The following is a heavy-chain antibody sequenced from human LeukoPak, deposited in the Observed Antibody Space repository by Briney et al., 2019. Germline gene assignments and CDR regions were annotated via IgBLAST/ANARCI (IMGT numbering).Heavy chain of an antibody. D-gene: IGHD6-6*01. Sequence: SETLSLTCTVSGGSINSGGYYWSWIRQPPGKGLEWIGYIYHSGSTYYNPSLKSRVTISVDRSKNQFSLKLSSVTAADTAVYYCARGGGMGGYSSSSIEGWGQGTLVTVSS. CDR1: GGSINSGGYY. CDR2: IYHSGST. CDR3: ARGGGMGGYSSSSIEG. J-gene: IGHJ4*02. V-gene: IGHV4-30-2*01.